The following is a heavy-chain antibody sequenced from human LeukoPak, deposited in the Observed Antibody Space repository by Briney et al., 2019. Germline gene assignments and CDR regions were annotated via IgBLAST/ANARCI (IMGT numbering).Heavy chain of an antibody. D-gene: IGHD2-2*01. J-gene: IGHJ5*02. CDR2: IYYSGST. Sequence: SETLSLTCTVSGGSISSSSYYWGWIRQPPGEGLEWIGSIYYSGSTYYNPSLKSRVTISVDTSKNQFSPKLSSVTAADTAVYYCASPIGKPYQQRGFDPWGQGTLVTVSS. V-gene: IGHV4-39*07. CDR1: GGSISSSSYY. CDR3: ASPIGKPYQQRGFDP.